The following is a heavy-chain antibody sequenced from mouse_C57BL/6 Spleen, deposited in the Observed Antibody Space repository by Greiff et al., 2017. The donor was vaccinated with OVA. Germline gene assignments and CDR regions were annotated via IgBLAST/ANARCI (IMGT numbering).Heavy chain of an antibody. Sequence: EVQGVESGPGLAKPSQTLSLTCSVTGYSITSDYWNWIRKFPGNKLEYMGYISYSGSTYYNPSLKSRISITRDTSTNQYYLQLNSVTTEDTATYDCARGYDGYYWYFDVWGTGTTVTVSS. V-gene: IGHV3-8*01. CDR1: GYSITSDY. J-gene: IGHJ1*03. CDR2: ISYSGST. CDR3: ARGYDGYYWYFDV. D-gene: IGHD2-3*01.